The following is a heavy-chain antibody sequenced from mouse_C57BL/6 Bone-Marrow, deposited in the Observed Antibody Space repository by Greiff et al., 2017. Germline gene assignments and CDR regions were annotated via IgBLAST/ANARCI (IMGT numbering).Heavy chain of an antibody. D-gene: IGHD1-1*01. CDR3: ARTLYGSSPSFAY. CDR2: INYDGSST. CDR1: GFTFSDYY. J-gene: IGHJ3*01. V-gene: IGHV5-16*01. Sequence: EVKLMESEGGLVQPGSSMKLSCTASGFTFSDYYMAWVRQVPEKGLEWVANINYDGSSTYYLDSLKSRFIISRDNAKNILYLQMSSLKSEDTATYYCARTLYGSSPSFAYWGQGTLVTVSA.